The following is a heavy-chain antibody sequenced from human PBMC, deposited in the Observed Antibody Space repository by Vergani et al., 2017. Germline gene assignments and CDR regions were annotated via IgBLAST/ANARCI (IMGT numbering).Heavy chain of an antibody. V-gene: IGHV3-66*02. D-gene: IGHD2-2*01. CDR1: SFSVSSHY. CDR3: ARDCSSTSCYRY. Sequence: LVESGGGLVQPGGSLRLSCAASSFSVSSHYMTWVRQAPGKGLEWVSTINIGGRTSYADSVKGRLTLTRDDSKNTLHLQMNSLRPEDTAVYYCARDCSSTSCYRYWGQGTLVTVSS. CDR2: INIGGRT. J-gene: IGHJ4*02.